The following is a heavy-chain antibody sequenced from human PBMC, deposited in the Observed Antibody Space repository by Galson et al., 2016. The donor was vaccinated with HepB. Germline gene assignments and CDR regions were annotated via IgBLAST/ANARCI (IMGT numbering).Heavy chain of an antibody. V-gene: IGHV3-11*06. CDR2: ISSSSSYT. D-gene: IGHD5-18*01. CDR1: GFTFSDYY. Sequence: SLRLSCAASGFTFSDYYMSWIRQAPGKGLEWVSYISSSSSYTNYADSVKGRFTISRDNARNSLYLQMNSLRAEDTAVYYCAKNPGDVDTVIGGWFDPWGQGTLVTGSS. CDR3: AKNPGDVDTVIGGWFDP. J-gene: IGHJ5*02.